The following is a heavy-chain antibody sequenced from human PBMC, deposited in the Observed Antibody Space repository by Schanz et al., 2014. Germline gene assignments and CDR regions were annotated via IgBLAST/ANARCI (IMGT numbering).Heavy chain of an antibody. CDR2: ISSGGNP. D-gene: IGHD5-18*01. CDR3: AKDAENTAMITDYFDY. Sequence: EVHLLDSGGGLVQPGGSLRLSCAASGFTFSSYAMSWVRQAPGKGLEWVSSISSGGNPYYANSVKDRFGISRDNSENTLYLQMNSLRAEDTAVYYCAKDAENTAMITDYFDYWGQGTLVTVSS. CDR1: GFTFSSYA. V-gene: IGHV3-23*01. J-gene: IGHJ4*02.